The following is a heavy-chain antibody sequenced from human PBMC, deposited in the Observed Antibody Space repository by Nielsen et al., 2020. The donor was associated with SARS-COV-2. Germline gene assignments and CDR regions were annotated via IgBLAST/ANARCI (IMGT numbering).Heavy chain of an antibody. CDR3: ARGQLRYFNWLLYPSPQFDY. J-gene: IGHJ4*02. V-gene: IGHV4-34*01. CDR1: GGSFSSYY. CDR2: INHSGST. Sequence: SQTLSLTCAVYGGSFSSYYWSWIRQPPGKGLEWIGEINHSGSTNYNPSLKSRVTISVDTSKNQFSLKLSSVTAADTAVYYCARGQLRYFNWLLYPSPQFDYWGQGTLVTVSS. D-gene: IGHD3-9*01.